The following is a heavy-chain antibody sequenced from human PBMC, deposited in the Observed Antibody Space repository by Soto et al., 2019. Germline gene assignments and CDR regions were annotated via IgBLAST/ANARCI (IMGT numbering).Heavy chain of an antibody. CDR1: GDSVSSNSAA. CDR3: ASSSGYYCHAGVFDY. J-gene: IGHJ4*02. Sequence: SQTLSLTCAISGDSVSSNSAAWNWIRQSPSRGLEWLGRTYYRSKWYNDYAVSVKSRITINPDASKNQFSLQLNSVTPEDTAVYYCASSSGYYCHAGVFDYCGQGPLVTVSS. D-gene: IGHD3-22*01. CDR2: TYYRSKWYN. V-gene: IGHV6-1*01.